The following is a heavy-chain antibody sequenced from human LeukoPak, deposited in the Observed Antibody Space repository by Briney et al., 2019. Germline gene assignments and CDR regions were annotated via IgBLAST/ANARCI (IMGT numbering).Heavy chain of an antibody. CDR2: ISWNSGSI. D-gene: IGHD1-26*01. CDR3: AKDLGGSNYYYFDY. J-gene: IGHJ4*02. CDR1: GFTFDDYA. V-gene: IGHV3-9*01. Sequence: GGSLRLSCAASGFTFDDYAMHWVRHAPGKGLEWVSGISWNSGSIGYADSVKGRFTISRDNAKNSLYLQMNSLRAEDTALYYCAKDLGGSNYYYFDYWGQGTLVTVSS.